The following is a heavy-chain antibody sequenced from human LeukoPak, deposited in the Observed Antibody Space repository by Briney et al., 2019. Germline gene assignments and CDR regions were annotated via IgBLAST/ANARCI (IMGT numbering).Heavy chain of an antibody. D-gene: IGHD3-10*01. CDR1: GGSFSDYY. CDR2: INDSGST. CDR3: ARSGAPYYFSS. V-gene: IGHV4-34*01. Sequence: SETLSLTCAVYGGSFSDYYWSWIRQPPGKGLEWIGEINDSGSTKYNPSLNIGVTISVDASKNQFSLKLNSVTAADTAVYYCARSGAPYYFSSWGQGIRVTVSS. J-gene: IGHJ5*02.